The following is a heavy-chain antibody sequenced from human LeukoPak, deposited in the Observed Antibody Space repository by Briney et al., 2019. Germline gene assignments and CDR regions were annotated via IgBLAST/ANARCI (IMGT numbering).Heavy chain of an antibody. CDR3: ARVNTDQVDTAMVTAGLGY. V-gene: IGHV3-21*04. CDR1: GFTFSSYS. J-gene: IGHJ4*02. Sequence: GGSLRLSCAASGFTFSSYSMNWVRQAPGKGLEWVSSISSSSSYIYYADSVKGRFTISRDNAKNSLYLQMNSLRAEDTAVYYCARVNTDQVDTAMVTAGLGYWGQGTLVTVSS. CDR2: ISSSSSYI. D-gene: IGHD5-18*01.